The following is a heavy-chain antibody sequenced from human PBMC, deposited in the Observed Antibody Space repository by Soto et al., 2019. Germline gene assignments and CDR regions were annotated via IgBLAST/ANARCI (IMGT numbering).Heavy chain of an antibody. CDR3: AREIRCSSTSCYYFDY. Sequence: ASVKVSCKASGYTFTGYYMHWVRQAPGQGVEWMGWINPNSGGTNYAQKFQGWVTMTRNTSISTAYMELSRLRSDDTAVYYCAREIRCSSTSCYYFDYWGQGTLVTDSS. D-gene: IGHD2-2*01. J-gene: IGHJ4*02. V-gene: IGHV1-2*04. CDR2: INPNSGGT. CDR1: GYTFTGYY.